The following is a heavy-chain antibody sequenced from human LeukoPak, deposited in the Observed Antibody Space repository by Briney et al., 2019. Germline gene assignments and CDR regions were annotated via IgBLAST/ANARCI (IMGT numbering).Heavy chain of an antibody. CDR2: IVVGSGNT. Sequence: ASVKLSCKASGFTFSNSAVQWVRQARGQRLEWIGWIVVGSGNTNYAQKFQERVTITRDMSTSTAYMELSSLRSEDTAVYYCAVDVIYESDWGQGTLVTVSS. CDR3: AVDVIYESD. CDR1: GFTFSNSA. D-gene: IGHD2/OR15-2a*01. J-gene: IGHJ4*02. V-gene: IGHV1-58*01.